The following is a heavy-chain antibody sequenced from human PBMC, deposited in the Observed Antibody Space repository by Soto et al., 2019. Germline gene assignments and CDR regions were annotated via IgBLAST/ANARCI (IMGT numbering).Heavy chain of an antibody. V-gene: IGHV1-2*02. CDR1: GYTFSGYY. D-gene: IGHD3-3*01. J-gene: IGHJ6*02. CDR2: INPNSGDT. Sequence: ASVQVSCKASGYTFSGYYVHWVRQAPGQGLEWMGWINPNSGDTNYAQKFEGRVTVTRGTSITTAYIELRRLRSDDTAEYYCVRDSGCLGFVEWSLDVGGQGATVTVSS. CDR3: VRDSGCLGFVEWSLDV.